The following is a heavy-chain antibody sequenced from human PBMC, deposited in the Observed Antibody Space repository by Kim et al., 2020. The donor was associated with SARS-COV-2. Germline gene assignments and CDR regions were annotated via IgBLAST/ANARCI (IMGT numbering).Heavy chain of an antibody. V-gene: IGHV1-18*01. CDR2: ISAYNGNT. CDR3: ARDSRSGSYYVRAFDI. CDR1: GYTFTSYG. D-gene: IGHD1-26*01. J-gene: IGHJ3*02. Sequence: ASVKVSCKASGYTFTSYGISWVRQAPGQGLEWMGWISAYNGNTNYAQKLQGRVTMTTDTSTSTAYMELRSLRSDDTAVYYCARDSRSGSYYVRAFDIWGQGTMVTVSS.